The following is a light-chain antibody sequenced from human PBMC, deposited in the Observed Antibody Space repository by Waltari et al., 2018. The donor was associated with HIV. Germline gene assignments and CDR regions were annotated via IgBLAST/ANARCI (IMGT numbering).Light chain of an antibody. V-gene: IGLV1-40*01. J-gene: IGLJ2*01. CDR1: TCKCGAGPA. Sequence: QPVLTQPPSVFVAPGPGVTISGTACTCKCGAGPAVHWYQHLLGTAPKLLLNGFNSRPSGVPDRFSGSKSGTSASLAITGLQAEDEADYYCQSYDSTLSAVIFGGGTKLTVL. CDR2: GFN. CDR3: QSYDSTLSAVI.